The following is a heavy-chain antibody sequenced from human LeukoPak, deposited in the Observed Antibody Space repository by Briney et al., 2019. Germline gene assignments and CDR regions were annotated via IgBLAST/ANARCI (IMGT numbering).Heavy chain of an antibody. Sequence: SETLSLTCTVSGGSISSYYWSWIRQPPGKGLEWIGYIYYSGSTNYNPSLKSRVTISVDTSKNQFSLKLNSVTAADTAVYYCARGALIAAAGNNWFDPWGQGTLVTVSS. CDR3: ARGALIAAAGNNWFDP. D-gene: IGHD6-13*01. CDR2: IYYSGST. V-gene: IGHV4-59*12. J-gene: IGHJ5*02. CDR1: GGSISSYY.